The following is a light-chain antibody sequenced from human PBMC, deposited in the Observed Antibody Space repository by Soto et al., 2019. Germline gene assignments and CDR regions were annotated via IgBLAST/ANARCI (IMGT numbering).Light chain of an antibody. CDR2: GAS. CDR3: LQYARSPWT. Sequence: EIVLTQSPGTLSLSPGERATLSCGASQSVSSRNLAWYQQKPGQAPRLLIYGASNRATGIPDRFSGSGSGTDFTLTISRLEPEDFAVYYCLQYARSPWTFGQGTKVEIK. J-gene: IGKJ1*01. V-gene: IGKV3-20*01. CDR1: QSVSSRN.